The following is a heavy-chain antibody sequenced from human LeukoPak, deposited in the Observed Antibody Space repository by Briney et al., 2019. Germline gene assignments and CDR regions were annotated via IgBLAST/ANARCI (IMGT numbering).Heavy chain of an antibody. D-gene: IGHD2-2*01. V-gene: IGHV4-38-2*01. J-gene: IGHJ4*02. Sequence: PSETLSLTCAVSGYSVSSGYYWGWIRQPPGKGLEWIGSIYHSGSTYYNPSLKSRVTISVDASKHQFSLKLSSVTAADTAVYYCARRGGYCSSTSCYGIDYWGQGTLVTVSS. CDR3: ARRGGYCSSTSCYGIDY. CDR2: IYHSGST. CDR1: GYSVSSGYY.